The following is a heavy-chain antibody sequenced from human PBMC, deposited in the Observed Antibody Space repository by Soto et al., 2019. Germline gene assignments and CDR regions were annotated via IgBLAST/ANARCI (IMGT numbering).Heavy chain of an antibody. CDR2: ISGSGGST. J-gene: IGHJ5*02. D-gene: IGHD3-10*01. Sequence: GGSLRLSCAASGFTFSSYAMSWVRQAPGKGLEWVSAISGSGGSTYYADSVKGRFTISRDNSKNTLYLQMNSLRAEDTAVYYCAKDPVVRGVIIIRLNWFDPWGQGTLVTVSS. CDR1: GFTFSSYA. V-gene: IGHV3-23*01. CDR3: AKDPVVRGVIIIRLNWFDP.